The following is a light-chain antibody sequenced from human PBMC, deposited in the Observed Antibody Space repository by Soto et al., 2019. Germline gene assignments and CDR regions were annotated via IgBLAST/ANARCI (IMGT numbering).Light chain of an antibody. CDR3: ISYTGSSTPRYV. CDR2: EFS. V-gene: IGLV2-14*01. Sequence: SSCTLTSSDIDGDNFVSWYQQHPGKDPKLILYEFSNRPSGVSGRFSGSKSFNTASLSISGLHAEYEADYYCISYTGSSTPRYVFGPGTQVTV. J-gene: IGLJ1*01. CDR1: SSDIDGDNF.